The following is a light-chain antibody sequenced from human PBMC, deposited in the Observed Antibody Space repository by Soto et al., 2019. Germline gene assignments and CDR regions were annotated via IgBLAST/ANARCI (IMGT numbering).Light chain of an antibody. Sequence: EIVLTQSPVTLSLSPGERATLSCRASQSVSGYVAWYQQKPGQAPRLLIYDASSRANGIPARFTGSGSGTDFGLTISSLEPEDFAVYYCQQRGTWPTFGQGTRVEI. V-gene: IGKV3-11*01. CDR3: QQRGTWPT. CDR1: QSVSGY. CDR2: DAS. J-gene: IGKJ1*01.